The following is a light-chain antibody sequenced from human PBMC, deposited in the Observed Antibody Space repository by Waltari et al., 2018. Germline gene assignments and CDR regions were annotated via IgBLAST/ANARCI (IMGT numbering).Light chain of an antibody. CDR3: QSYYAYDVI. Sequence: FMLTQPHPVSASAGKTVISSCTGSIDNIANNYVQRYQHRPGSAHGTLIYEDNQRASGVPDRFSGSIDSSSNSASLTISGLRTEDEAYYFCQSYYAYDVIFGGGTKLTVL. CDR1: IDNIANNY. CDR2: EDN. V-gene: IGLV6-57*02. J-gene: IGLJ2*01.